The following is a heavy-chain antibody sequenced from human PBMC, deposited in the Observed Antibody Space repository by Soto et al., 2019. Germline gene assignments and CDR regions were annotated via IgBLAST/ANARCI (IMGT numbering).Heavy chain of an antibody. CDR3: TTGNDLWSGIPHRSYYYGMDV. D-gene: IGHD3-3*01. CDR2: IKSKTDGGKT. J-gene: IGHJ6*02. CDR1: GFTFSNAW. V-gene: IGHV3-15*07. Sequence: GGSLRLSCAASGFTFSNAWMNWVRQAPGKGLEWVGRIKSKTDGGKTDYAAPVKGRFTISRDDSKNTLYLQMNSLKTEEPAVYYCTTGNDLWSGIPHRSYYYGMDVWGQGTTVTVSS.